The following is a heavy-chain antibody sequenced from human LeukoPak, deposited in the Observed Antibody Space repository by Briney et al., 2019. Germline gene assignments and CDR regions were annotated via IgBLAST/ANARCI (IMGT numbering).Heavy chain of an antibody. J-gene: IGHJ4*02. CDR2: ISSLSNTI. CDR3: AREQGHLIDY. Sequence: PGGSLRLSSAASGFTFSIYSMNCVRQAPGKGLAWVSYISSLSNTIYYAGSVEGRLNISRDNAKNSLYLQMNSLRDEDTAMYYCAREQGHLIDYWGQGTLVTVAS. CDR1: GFTFSIYS. V-gene: IGHV3-48*02.